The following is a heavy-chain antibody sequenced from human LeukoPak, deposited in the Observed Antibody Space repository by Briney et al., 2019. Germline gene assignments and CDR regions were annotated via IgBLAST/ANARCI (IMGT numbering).Heavy chain of an antibody. J-gene: IGHJ4*02. CDR3: AKVWGGDCSSTSCYDY. D-gene: IGHD2-2*01. CDR1: GFTVSSNY. Sequence: GGSLRLSCAASGFTVSSNYMSWVRQAPGKGLEWVSIIYSGGSTFYADSVKGRFTISRDNSKNTLYLQMNSLRAEDTAVYYCAKVWGGDCSSTSCYDYWGQGTLVTVSS. V-gene: IGHV3-53*01. CDR2: IYSGGST.